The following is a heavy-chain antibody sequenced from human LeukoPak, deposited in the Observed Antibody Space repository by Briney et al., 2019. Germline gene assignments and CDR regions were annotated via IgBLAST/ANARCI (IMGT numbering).Heavy chain of an antibody. J-gene: IGHJ6*02. D-gene: IGHD5-24*01. V-gene: IGHV4-59*01. Sequence: SETLSLTCTVSDGSISTYYWSWIRQPPGKGLEWIGYIYYSGSTNYNPSLKSRVTISVDTSKNQFSLKLSSVTAADTAVYYCARDGGIRRDGYKRGYYGMDVWGQGTTVTVSS. CDR3: ARDGGIRRDGYKRGYYGMDV. CDR2: IYYSGST. CDR1: DGSISTYY.